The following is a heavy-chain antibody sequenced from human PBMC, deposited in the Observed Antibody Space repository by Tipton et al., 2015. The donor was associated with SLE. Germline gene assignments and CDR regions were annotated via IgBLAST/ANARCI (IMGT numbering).Heavy chain of an antibody. V-gene: IGHV3-11*06. CDR1: GFTFSDYY. J-gene: IGHJ6*03. CDR3: ARNQTDSSSGYYYYMDV. Sequence: SLRLSCAASGFTFSDYYMSWIRQAPGKGLEWVSYISSSSSYTNYADSVKGRFTISRANAKNSLYLQMNSLRAEDTAVYYCARNQTDSSSGYYYYMDVWGKGTTITGSS. CDR2: ISSSSSYT. D-gene: IGHD5-18*01.